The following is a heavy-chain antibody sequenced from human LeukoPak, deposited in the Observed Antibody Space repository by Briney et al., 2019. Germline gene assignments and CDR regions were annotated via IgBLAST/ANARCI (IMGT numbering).Heavy chain of an antibody. CDR2: INPSGGST. V-gene: IGHV1-46*01. J-gene: IGHJ4*02. CDR1: GSTFTSYY. CDR3: ARGYGDYAY. D-gene: IGHD4-17*01. Sequence: GASVTLSCKASGSTFTSYYMHLVRHAPGQGLEWMGIINPSGGSTTYAQKFQGRVIMARHTSTSTVYMELSSLRSEGTAVYYRARGYGDYAYWGQGTLVTVSS.